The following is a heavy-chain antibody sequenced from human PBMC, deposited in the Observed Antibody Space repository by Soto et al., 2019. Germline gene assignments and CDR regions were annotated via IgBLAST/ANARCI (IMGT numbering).Heavy chain of an antibody. Sequence: QVQLVQSGPVVQRRGSSVKVSCQASGGTFSSHGMAWVRQAPGQGLEWMGGIIPTFGTPTYAPKFQGRVTITEDKSTNTAYIELSSVISEDTVIYYCASERSAQYFDFWCQGTLSTVSS. J-gene: IGHJ4*02. CDR1: GGTFSSHG. CDR3: ASERSAQYFDF. CDR2: IIPTFGTP. V-gene: IGHV1-69*06. D-gene: IGHD1-26*01.